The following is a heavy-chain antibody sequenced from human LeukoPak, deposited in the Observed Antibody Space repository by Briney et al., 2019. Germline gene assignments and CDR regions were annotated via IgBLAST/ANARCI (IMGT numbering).Heavy chain of an antibody. D-gene: IGHD3-3*01. J-gene: IGHJ4*02. V-gene: IGHV4-59*01. CDR2: IYYSGST. Sequence: AETLSLTCTVSGGSISTFFWSWIRQPPGKGLEWIGYIYYSGSTNYNPSLKSRVTISVDTSKNQFSLKLNSVTAADTAVYYCARAVRDDFWSGYLYWGQGTLVTVSS. CDR3: ARAVRDDFWSGYLY. CDR1: GGSISTFF.